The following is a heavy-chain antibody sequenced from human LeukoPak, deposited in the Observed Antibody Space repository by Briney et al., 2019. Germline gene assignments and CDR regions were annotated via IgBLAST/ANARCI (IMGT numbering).Heavy chain of an antibody. Sequence: ASVKVSCKASGSSFTGYYMHWVRQAPGQGLEWMGWISPDSGDTNYAQKFQGRVTMTRDTSITTVFMELSRLTSDDTAVYYCARVRGYGWGQGTLVTVSS. D-gene: IGHD2-15*01. CDR3: ARVRGYG. CDR1: GSSFTGYY. V-gene: IGHV1-2*02. CDR2: ISPDSGDT. J-gene: IGHJ4*02.